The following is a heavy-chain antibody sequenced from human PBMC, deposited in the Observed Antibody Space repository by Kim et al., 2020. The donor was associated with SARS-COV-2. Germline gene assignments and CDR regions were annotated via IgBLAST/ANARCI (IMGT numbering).Heavy chain of an antibody. CDR1: GFTFSSYS. CDR3: ARDPFGDPVTTSTEEGEFDY. J-gene: IGHJ4*02. D-gene: IGHD3-10*01. CDR2: ISSSSSYI. V-gene: IGHV3-21*01. Sequence: GGSLRLSCAASGFTFSSYSMNWVRQAPGKGLEWVSSISSSSSYIYYADSVKGRFTISRDNAKNSLYLQMNSLRAEDTAVYYCARDPFGDPVTTSTEEGEFDYWGQGTLVTVSS.